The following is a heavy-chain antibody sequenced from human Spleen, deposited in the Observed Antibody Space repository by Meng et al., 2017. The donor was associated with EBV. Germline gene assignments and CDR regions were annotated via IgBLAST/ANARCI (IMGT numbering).Heavy chain of an antibody. CDR1: GYSVTTHG. D-gene: IGHD4-17*01. J-gene: IGHJ4*02. CDR2: ISDYNCNT. CDR3: ARAHGDYEFDF. Sequence: FMLQQPGAELITTGAPANASISASGYSVTTHGITWARQDPGQVLEWMGWISDYNCNTHYARSVQGRVTMTTDPTTSTAYMELRSLRSDDTAVYYCARAHGDYEFDFWGQGTLVTVSS. V-gene: IGHV1-18*04.